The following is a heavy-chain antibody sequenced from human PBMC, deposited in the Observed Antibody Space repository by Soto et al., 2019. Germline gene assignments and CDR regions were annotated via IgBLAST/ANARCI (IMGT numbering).Heavy chain of an antibody. V-gene: IGHV3-23*01. CDR2: IGSSGDST. J-gene: IGHJ4*02. CDR3: ATEGRYRRFLDD. Sequence: EGQLLESGGDLVQPGGSRRLSCAASGFSFSTYAMSWVRQAPGRGLEGVSAIGSSGDSTYYVDSVKGRFTISRDSSKNMLYVFMANLSAEDTAVYYCATEGRYRRFLDDWGQGTMVTVSS. D-gene: IGHD6-19*01. CDR1: GFSFSTYA.